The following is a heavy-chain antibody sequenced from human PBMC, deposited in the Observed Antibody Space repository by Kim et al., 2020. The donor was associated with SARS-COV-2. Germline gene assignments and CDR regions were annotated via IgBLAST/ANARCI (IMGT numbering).Heavy chain of an antibody. CDR3: AKGRISAWYYFDS. V-gene: IGHV3-23*01. D-gene: IGHD6-19*01. J-gene: IGHJ4*02. Sequence: TDSVKGRFTISRDNSKNTLYLQMNSLRAEDTAVYYCAKGRISAWYYFDSWGQGTLVTVSS.